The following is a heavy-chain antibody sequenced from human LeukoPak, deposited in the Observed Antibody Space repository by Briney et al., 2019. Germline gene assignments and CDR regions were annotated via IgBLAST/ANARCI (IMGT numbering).Heavy chain of an antibody. D-gene: IGHD6-13*01. CDR1: GGSISSYY. CDR2: IYYSGST. Sequence: PSETLSLTCPVSGGSISSYYWSWIRQPPGKGLEWIGYIYYSGSTNYNPSLKSRVTISVDTSENQLSLKLSSVTAADTAVYYCARAHSSSWYMDYWGQGTLVTVSS. J-gene: IGHJ4*02. V-gene: IGHV4-59*01. CDR3: ARAHSSSWYMDY.